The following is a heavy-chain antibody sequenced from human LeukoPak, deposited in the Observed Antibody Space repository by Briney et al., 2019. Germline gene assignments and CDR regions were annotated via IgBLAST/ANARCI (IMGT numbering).Heavy chain of an antibody. D-gene: IGHD3-10*01. CDR3: AKDQHGSGSYPPSVDY. CDR1: GFTFSSYA. J-gene: IGHJ4*02. V-gene: IGHV3-23*01. Sequence: GGSLRLSCAASGFTFSSYAMSWVRQAPGKGLEWVSAISGSGGSTYYADSVKGRFTISRDNSKNTLYLQMNSLRAEDTAVYYCAKDQHGSGSYPPSVDYWGQGTLVTVSS. CDR2: ISGSGGST.